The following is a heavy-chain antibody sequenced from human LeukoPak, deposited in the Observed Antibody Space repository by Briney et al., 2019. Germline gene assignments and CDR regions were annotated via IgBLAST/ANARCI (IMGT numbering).Heavy chain of an antibody. D-gene: IGHD3-16*01. V-gene: IGHV3-43*01. Sequence: GGSLRLSCAASGFTFDHYTLYWVRQAPGKGPEWLSLINWDGGNTYYADSLKGRFTISRDNSKNSLYLQMRSLRTEDTAFYYCTKVKSEYSYVGPLDFWGRGTLVTVSS. J-gene: IGHJ4*02. CDR3: TKVKSEYSYVGPLDF. CDR1: GFTFDHYT. CDR2: INWDGGNT.